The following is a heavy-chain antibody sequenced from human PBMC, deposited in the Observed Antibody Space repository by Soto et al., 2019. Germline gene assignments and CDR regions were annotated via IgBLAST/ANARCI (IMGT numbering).Heavy chain of an antibody. V-gene: IGHV4-4*02. CDR1: GVSISSSNW. D-gene: IGHD3-10*01. CDR3: ASKYGSGSYYVDY. Sequence: SETLSLTCAVSGVSISSSNWWSWVRQPPGKGLEWIGEIYHSGDTNYNPSLKSRVTISVDKSKNQFSLKLNSVTAADTAVYYCASKYGSGSYYVDYWGQGTLVTVSS. J-gene: IGHJ4*02. CDR2: IYHSGDT.